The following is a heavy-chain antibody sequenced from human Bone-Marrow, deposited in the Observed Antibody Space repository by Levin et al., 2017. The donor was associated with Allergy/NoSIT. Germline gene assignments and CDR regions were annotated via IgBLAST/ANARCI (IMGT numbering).Heavy chain of an antibody. CDR1: GYTFTSYA. CDR3: ALEYSSSSYYYYYYMDV. Sequence: GESLKISCKASGYTFTSYAMHWVRQAPGQRLEWMGWINAGNGNTKYSQKFQGRVTITRDTSASTAYMELSSLRSEDTAVYYCALEYSSSSYYYYYYMDVWGKGTTVTVSS. V-gene: IGHV1-3*01. J-gene: IGHJ6*03. D-gene: IGHD6-6*01. CDR2: INAGNGNT.